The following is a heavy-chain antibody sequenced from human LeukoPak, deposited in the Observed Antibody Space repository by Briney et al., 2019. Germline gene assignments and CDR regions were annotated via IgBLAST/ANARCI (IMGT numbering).Heavy chain of an antibody. CDR3: ASDYDYYGLGSTLVLDY. Sequence: GRSLRLSCAASGFTFSSYAMHWVRQAPGKGLEWVAVISYDGSNKYYADSVKGRFTISRDNSKNTLYLQMNSLRAEDTAVYYCASDYDYYGLGSTLVLDYWGQGTLVTVSS. D-gene: IGHD3-10*01. CDR2: ISYDGSNK. J-gene: IGHJ4*02. V-gene: IGHV3-30-3*01. CDR1: GFTFSSYA.